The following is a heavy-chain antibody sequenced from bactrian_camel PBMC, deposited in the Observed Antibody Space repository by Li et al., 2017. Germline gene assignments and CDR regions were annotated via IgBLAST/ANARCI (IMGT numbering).Heavy chain of an antibody. D-gene: IGHD2*01. CDR3: TTATNAVVVDFGY. Sequence: QVQLVESGGSSVQAGGSLRLTCTASGNTYNINCMGWFRQAPGKEREGVAAIDSDGSTSYADSVKGRFTISRDNAKNTVYLQMNSLKSEDTALYYCTTATNAVVVDFGYWGQGTQVTVS. J-gene: IGHJ6*01. CDR2: IDSDGST. CDR1: GNTYNINC. V-gene: IGHV3S53*01.